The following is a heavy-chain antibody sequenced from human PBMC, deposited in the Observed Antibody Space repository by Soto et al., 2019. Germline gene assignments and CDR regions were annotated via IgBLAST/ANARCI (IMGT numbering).Heavy chain of an antibody. J-gene: IGHJ4*02. D-gene: IGHD6-19*01. Sequence: SETLSLTCTVSGGSISSGGYYWSWIRQHPGKGLEWIGYIYYSGSTYYNPSLKSRVTISVDTSKNQFSLKLSSVTAADTAVYYCARDARIAVAGTGFDYWCQGTLVTVSS. CDR3: ARDARIAVAGTGFDY. V-gene: IGHV4-31*03. CDR2: IYYSGST. CDR1: GGSISSGGYY.